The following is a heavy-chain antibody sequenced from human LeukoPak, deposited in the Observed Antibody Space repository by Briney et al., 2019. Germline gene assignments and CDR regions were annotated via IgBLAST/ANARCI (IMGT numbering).Heavy chain of an antibody. CDR3: ARGGAPRYSSGWYGRRLDY. Sequence: PGRSLRLSCAASGFTFSSYGMHWVRQAPGKGLEWVAVIWYDGSNKYYADSVKGRFTISRDNSKNTLYLQMNSLRAEDTAVYYCARGGAPRYSSGWYGRRLDYWGQGTLVTVSS. D-gene: IGHD6-19*01. J-gene: IGHJ4*02. CDR1: GFTFSSYG. V-gene: IGHV3-33*01. CDR2: IWYDGSNK.